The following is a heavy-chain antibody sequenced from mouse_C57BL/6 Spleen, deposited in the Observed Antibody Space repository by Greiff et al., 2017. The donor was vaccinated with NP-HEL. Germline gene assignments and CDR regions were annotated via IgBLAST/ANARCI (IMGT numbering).Heavy chain of an antibody. D-gene: IGHD2-4*01. V-gene: IGHV3-6*01. Sequence: EVKLQESGPGLVKPSQSLSLTCSVTGYSITSGYYWNWIRQFPGNKLEWMGYISYDGSNNYNPSLKNRISITRDTSKNQFFLKLNSVTTEDTATYYCASRGIYYDYDVGYYFDYWGQGTTLTVSS. CDR2: ISYDGSN. CDR3: ASRGIYYDYDVGYYFDY. CDR1: GYSITSGYY. J-gene: IGHJ2*01.